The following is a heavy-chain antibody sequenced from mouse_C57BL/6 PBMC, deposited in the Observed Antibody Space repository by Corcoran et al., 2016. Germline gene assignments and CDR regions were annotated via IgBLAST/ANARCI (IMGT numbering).Heavy chain of an antibody. CDR1: GYTFTDYY. V-gene: IGHV1-26*01. CDR3: ARGDFPYVNYFDY. CDR2: INPNNGGT. J-gene: IGHJ2*01. Sequence: EVQLQQSGPELVKPGASVKISCKASGYTFTDYYMNWVKQSHGKSLEWIGDINPNNGGTSYNQKFKGKATLTVDKSSSTAYMELRSLTSEDSAVYYCARGDFPYVNYFDYWGQGTTLTVSS.